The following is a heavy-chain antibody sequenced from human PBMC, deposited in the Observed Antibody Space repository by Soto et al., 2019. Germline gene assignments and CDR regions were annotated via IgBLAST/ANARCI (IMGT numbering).Heavy chain of an antibody. CDR1: GGTFSSYT. CDR2: IIPILGIA. CDR3: ASVYCSGGSCYYDAFDI. D-gene: IGHD2-15*01. J-gene: IGHJ3*02. Sequence: QVQLVQSGAEVKKPGSSVKVSCKASGGTFSSYTISWARQAPGQGLEWMGRIIPILGIANYAQKFQGRVTITADKSTSTAYMELSSLRSEDTAVYYCASVYCSGGSCYYDAFDIWGQGTMVTVSS. V-gene: IGHV1-69*02.